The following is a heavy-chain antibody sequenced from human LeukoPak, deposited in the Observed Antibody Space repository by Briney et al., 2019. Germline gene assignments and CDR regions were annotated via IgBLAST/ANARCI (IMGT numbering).Heavy chain of an antibody. CDR1: GFTFSSYS. CDR2: ISSSSSTI. Sequence: GGSLRLSCAASGFTFSSYSMNWVRQAPGKGLEWVSYISSSSSTIYYADSVKGRFTISRDNAKNSLYLQMNSLRAEDTAVYYCAKGDFWSGYFDFDYWGQGTLVTVSS. J-gene: IGHJ4*02. D-gene: IGHD3-3*01. V-gene: IGHV3-48*01. CDR3: AKGDFWSGYFDFDY.